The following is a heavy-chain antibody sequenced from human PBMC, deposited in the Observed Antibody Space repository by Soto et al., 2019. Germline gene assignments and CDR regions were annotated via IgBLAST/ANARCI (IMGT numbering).Heavy chain of an antibody. CDR3: ARVRDCSSTSCTYYFDY. V-gene: IGHV1-69*06. Sequence: QVQLVQSGAEVKKPGSSVKVSCKASGGTFSSYAISWVRQAPGQGLEWMGGIIPIFGTANYAQKFQGRVTITADKSTSTAYRELSSLRSEDTAVYYCARVRDCSSTSCTYYFDYWGQGTLVTVSS. CDR2: IIPIFGTA. D-gene: IGHD2-2*01. CDR1: GGTFSSYA. J-gene: IGHJ4*02.